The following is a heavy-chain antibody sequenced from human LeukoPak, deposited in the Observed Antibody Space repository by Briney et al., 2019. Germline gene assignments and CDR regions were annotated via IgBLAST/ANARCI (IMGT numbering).Heavy chain of an antibody. V-gene: IGHV4-59*12. Sequence: SETLSLTCTVSGGSISSYYWSWIRQPPGKGLEWIGYIYYSGSTNYNPSLKSRVTISVDTSKNQFSLKLSSVTAADTAVYYCARLCSSTSFSYGYYYYYGMDVWGQGTTVTVSS. CDR3: ARLCSSTSFSYGYYYYYGMDV. J-gene: IGHJ6*02. D-gene: IGHD2-2*01. CDR1: GGSISSYY. CDR2: IYYSGST.